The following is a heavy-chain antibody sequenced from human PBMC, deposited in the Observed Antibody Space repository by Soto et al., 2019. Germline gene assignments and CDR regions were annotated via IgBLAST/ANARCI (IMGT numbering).Heavy chain of an antibody. CDR2: ISSSSTYI. CDR3: ARGDGTGLYGSIWSPRY. D-gene: IGHD6-13*01. CDR1: GFSFSYYS. J-gene: IGHJ4*02. Sequence: DVQLVESGGGLVKPGGSLRLSCEASGFSFSYYSMNWVRQAPGKGLEWVSSISSSSTYINYADDLKGRFRISRDNSNNSLLLIISSLRAEDTAVYYCARGDGTGLYGSIWSPRYLGQGTLVTVAS. V-gene: IGHV3-21*02.